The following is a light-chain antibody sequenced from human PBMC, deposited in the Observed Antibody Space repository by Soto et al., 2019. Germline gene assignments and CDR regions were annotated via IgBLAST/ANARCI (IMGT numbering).Light chain of an antibody. CDR1: SSNIGAAYD. CDR3: QSYDSSLSGWV. Sequence: QSVLTQPPSVSGAPGQKVTISCTRSSSNIGAAYDVHWYQHLPGTAPKLLIYGNNNWPSGVPDRFSGSKSGTSASLAITGLQAEDEADYYCQSYDSSLSGWVFGGGTKVTVL. V-gene: IGLV1-40*01. CDR2: GNN. J-gene: IGLJ3*02.